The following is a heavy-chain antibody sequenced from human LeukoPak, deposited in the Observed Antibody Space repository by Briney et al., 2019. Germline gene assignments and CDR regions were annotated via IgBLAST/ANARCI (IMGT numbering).Heavy chain of an antibody. V-gene: IGHV1-69*06. CDR2: IIPLFDTT. CDR3: ARQGGDHREYYYYAMDV. CDR1: GGTFRSSA. Sequence: ASVNVSFKASGGTFRSSAISWVRQAPGQGHEWMGGIIPLFDTTKYAQKFQGRVTITADMSTSTAYMELINLRSDATAVYYCARQGGDHREYYYYAMDVWGKGTTVTVSS. J-gene: IGHJ6*04. D-gene: IGHD4-17*01.